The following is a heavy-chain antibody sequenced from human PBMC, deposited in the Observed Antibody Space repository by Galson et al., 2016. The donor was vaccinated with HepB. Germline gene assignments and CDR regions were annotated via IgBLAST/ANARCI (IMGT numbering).Heavy chain of an antibody. V-gene: IGHV5-51*01. J-gene: IGHJ4*02. CDR3: ARAWASVSSGYIV. CDR2: ICLGDSDT. Sequence: QSGAEVKKPGESLKISCKNSGYSFATDWIGWVRQMPGKGLEWMGIICLGDSDTRYSPSFQGQVTISADNSITTAYLQWSSLKASDTAMYYCARAWASVSSGYIVWGQGTLVTVSS. D-gene: IGHD3-22*01. CDR1: GYSFATDW.